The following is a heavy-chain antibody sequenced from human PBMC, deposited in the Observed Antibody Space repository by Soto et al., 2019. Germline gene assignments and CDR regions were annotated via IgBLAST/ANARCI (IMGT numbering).Heavy chain of an antibody. J-gene: IGHJ1*01. CDR1: GFTFSSYA. Sequence: EVQLLESGGGLEQPGGSLRLSCAASGFTFSSYAMSWVRQAPGKGLEWVSGMSSSGYSPNYADSVKGRFTISRDNSKNTLYLPMNSLRAEDTALDSCAKENGAASGAIPHFPPWGQGTLVTVSS. V-gene: IGHV3-23*01. D-gene: IGHD6-13*01. CDR2: MSSSGYSP. CDR3: AKENGAASGAIPHFPP.